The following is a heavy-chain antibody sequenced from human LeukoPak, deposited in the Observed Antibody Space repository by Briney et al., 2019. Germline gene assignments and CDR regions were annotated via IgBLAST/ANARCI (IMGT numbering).Heavy chain of an antibody. CDR1: GFPFTSGFTFSDYY. J-gene: IGHJ4*02. CDR3: ARGGTGAFDY. CDR2: ISSTSTYT. Sequence: GGSLRLSCAASGFPFTSGFTFSDYYMSWIRQAPGKGLEWVSYISSTSTYTNYADSVKGRFTISRDNANNSVYLQMNSLRADDTAIYYCARGGTGAFDYWGQGTLVTVSS. D-gene: IGHD2-8*02. V-gene: IGHV3-11*06.